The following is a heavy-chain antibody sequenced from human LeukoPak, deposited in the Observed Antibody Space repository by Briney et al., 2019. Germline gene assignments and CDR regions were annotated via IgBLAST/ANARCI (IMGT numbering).Heavy chain of an antibody. CDR1: GFTFSSYG. CDR3: AKGVEWLFLDY. J-gene: IGHJ4*02. D-gene: IGHD3-3*01. CDR2: ISYDGSNK. Sequence: PGGSLRLSCAASGFTFSSYGMHWVRQAPGKGLEWVAVISYDGSNKYYADSVKGRFTISRDNSKNTLYLQMNSLRAEDTAVYYCAKGVEWLFLDYWGQGTLVTVSS. V-gene: IGHV3-30*18.